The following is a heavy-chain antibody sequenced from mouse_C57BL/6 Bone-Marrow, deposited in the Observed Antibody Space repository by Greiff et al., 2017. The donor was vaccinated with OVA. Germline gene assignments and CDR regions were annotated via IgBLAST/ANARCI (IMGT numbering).Heavy chain of an antibody. J-gene: IGHJ3*01. D-gene: IGHD4-1*01. CDR2: INPNNGGT. CDR1: GYTFTDYY. CDR3: ALNWDRFAY. Sequence: EVQLQQSGPELVKPGASVKISCKASGYTFTDYYMNWVKQSHGKSLEWIGDINPNNGGTSYNQKFKGKATLTVDKSSSTAYMELRSLTSEDSAVYYCALNWDRFAYWGQGTLVTVSA. V-gene: IGHV1-26*01.